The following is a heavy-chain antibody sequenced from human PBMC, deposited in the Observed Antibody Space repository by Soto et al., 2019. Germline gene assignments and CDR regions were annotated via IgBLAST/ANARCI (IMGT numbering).Heavy chain of an antibody. CDR2: IYSGGST. D-gene: IGHD6-13*01. CDR1: GFTVSSNY. Sequence: GGSLRLSCAASGFTVSSNYMSWARQAPGKGLEWVSVIYSGGSTYYADSVKGRFTISRDNSKNTLYLQMNSLRAEDTAVYYCARSSNSIAAAGTGFDYWAQGTLVTVSS. V-gene: IGHV3-53*01. CDR3: ARSSNSIAAAGTGFDY. J-gene: IGHJ4*02.